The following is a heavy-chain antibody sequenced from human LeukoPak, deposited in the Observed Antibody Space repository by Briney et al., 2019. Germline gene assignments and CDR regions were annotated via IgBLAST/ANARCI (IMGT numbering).Heavy chain of an antibody. V-gene: IGHV4-30-2*01. CDR1: GGSISSGGYS. D-gene: IGHD2-21*02. J-gene: IGHJ3*02. CDR3: ARWVAYCGGDCYFDAFDI. Sequence: PSETLSLTCTVSGGSISSGGYSWSWIRQPPGKGLEWIGYIYHSGSTYYNPSLKSRVTISVDRSKNQFSLKLSSVTAADTAVYYCARWVAYCGGDCYFDAFDIWGQGTMVTVSS. CDR2: IYHSGST.